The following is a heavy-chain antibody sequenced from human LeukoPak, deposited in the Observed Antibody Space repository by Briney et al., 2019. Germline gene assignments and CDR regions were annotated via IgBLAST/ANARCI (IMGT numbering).Heavy chain of an antibody. V-gene: IGHV5-51*01. CDR3: ARRVVTQGYYYYYGMDV. J-gene: IGHJ6*02. D-gene: IGHD4-23*01. CDR2: IYPGDSDT. Sequence: GESLKISCKGSGYSFTSYWIGWVRQMPGKGLEWMGIIYPGDSDTRYSPSFQGQVTISADKSINTAYLQWSSLKASDTAMYYCARRVVTQGYYYYYGMDVWGQGTTVTVSS. CDR1: GYSFTSYW.